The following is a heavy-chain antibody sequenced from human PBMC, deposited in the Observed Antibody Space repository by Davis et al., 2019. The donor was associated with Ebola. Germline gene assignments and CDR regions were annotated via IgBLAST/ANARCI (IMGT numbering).Heavy chain of an antibody. Sequence: MPSEILSLTFAVYGGSFSGYYWSWIRQPPGKGLEWIGEIYHSGSTNYNPSLKGRVNISVDKSKNQFSLKLSSATAADTGVYYCAFVGVDGKGNAHDIWGRGTSVIVSS. V-gene: IGHV4-34*01. CDR1: GGSFSGYY. CDR2: IYHSGST. D-gene: IGHD3-16*01. CDR3: AFVGVDGKGNAHDI. J-gene: IGHJ3*02.